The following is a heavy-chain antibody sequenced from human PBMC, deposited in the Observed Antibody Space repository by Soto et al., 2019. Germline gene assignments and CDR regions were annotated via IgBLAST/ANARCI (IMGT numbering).Heavy chain of an antibody. V-gene: IGHV1-3*01. Sequence: QVQLVQSGAEVKKPGASVKVSCKASGYTFTSYAMHWVRQAPGQRLEWMGWINAGNGNTKYSQKFQGRVTITRDTSASTDYMELSSLRSEDTAVYYCAIAIAVHNPSAFDIGGQGTMVTVSS. D-gene: IGHD6-19*01. CDR1: GYTFTSYA. CDR2: INAGNGNT. CDR3: AIAIAVHNPSAFDI. J-gene: IGHJ3*02.